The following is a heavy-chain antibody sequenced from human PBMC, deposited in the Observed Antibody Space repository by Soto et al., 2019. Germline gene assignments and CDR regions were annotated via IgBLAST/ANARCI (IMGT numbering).Heavy chain of an antibody. V-gene: IGHV1-18*01. D-gene: IGHD1-1*01. J-gene: IGHJ5*02. CDR1: GYTFTSYG. CDR2: ISAYNGNT. CDR3: ARDQETTTPSNWFDP. Sequence: QVQLVQSGAEVKKPGASVKVSCKASGYTFTSYGISWVRQAPGQGLEWMGWISAYNGNTNYPQKLQGRVTMTTDTSTSTAYMELRSLRSDDTAVYYCARDQETTTPSNWFDPWGQGTLVTVSS.